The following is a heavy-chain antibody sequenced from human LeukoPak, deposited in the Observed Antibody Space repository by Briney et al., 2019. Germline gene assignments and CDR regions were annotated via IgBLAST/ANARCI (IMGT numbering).Heavy chain of an antibody. V-gene: IGHV1-46*01. J-gene: IGHJ5*02. CDR3: ERARGFGVGGAHNWFDP. D-gene: IGHD3-3*01. Sequence: ASVKVSCKASGYTFTSYYMHWVRQAPGQGLEWMGIINPSGGSTSYAQKFQGRVTMTRDMCKSTVYMEMSSLRSEDTAVYYCERARGFGVGGAHNWFDPWGQGTLVTVSS. CDR1: GYTFTSYY. CDR2: INPSGGST.